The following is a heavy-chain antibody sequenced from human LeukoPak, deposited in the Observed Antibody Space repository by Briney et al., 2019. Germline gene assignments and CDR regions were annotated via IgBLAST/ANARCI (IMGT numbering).Heavy chain of an antibody. CDR1: GFTFSDYN. CDR3: ARDLIGRYTFDY. V-gene: IGHV3-30-3*01. Sequence: PGRSQRLSCAASGFTFSDYNMHWVRQAPGKGLDWVALMSPDGNKKYYADSVKGRFTISRDNSKNTVDLQLNSLRAEDTAVYYCARDLIGRYTFDYCDQGTLVTVSS. J-gene: IGHJ4*02. D-gene: IGHD3-10*01. CDR2: MSPDGNKK.